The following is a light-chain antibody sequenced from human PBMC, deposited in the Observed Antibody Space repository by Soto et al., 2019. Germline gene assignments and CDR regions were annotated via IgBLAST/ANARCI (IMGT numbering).Light chain of an antibody. CDR3: QQRSNWRWT. Sequence: ECVSSQSPGTLSLSPEERATPPCRASQSVSNYLAWYQQKPGQAPRLLIYDASNRATGIPARFSGSGSGTDFTLTISSLEPEDFAVYYCQQRSNWRWTFAQGTKVDIK. J-gene: IGKJ1*01. CDR1: QSVSNY. V-gene: IGKV3-11*01. CDR2: DAS.